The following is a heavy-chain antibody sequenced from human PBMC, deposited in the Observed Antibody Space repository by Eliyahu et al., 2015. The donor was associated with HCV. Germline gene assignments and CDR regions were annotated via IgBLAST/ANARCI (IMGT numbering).Heavy chain of an antibody. CDR3: AKTGGSNWRFDY. D-gene: IGHD6-13*01. CDR1: GFTFNXYA. CDR2: ITGSGGTT. J-gene: IGHJ4*02. V-gene: IGHV3-23*01. Sequence: EVHLLESGGGLVQPGGXLRLSCAASGFTFNXYAMGWVRQAPGKGLEWVSAITGSGGTTYSADSVKGRFTISRDNSRNTLSLQMNTLRAEDTAVYYCAKTGGSNWRFDYWGQGTLVTVSS.